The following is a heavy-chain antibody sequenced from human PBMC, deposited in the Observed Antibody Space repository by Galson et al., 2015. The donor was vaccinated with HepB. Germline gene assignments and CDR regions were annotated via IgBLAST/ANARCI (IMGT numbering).Heavy chain of an antibody. CDR2: IWYDGSNK. D-gene: IGHD5-18*01. Sequence: SLRLSCAASGFIFSSYGMHWVRQAPGKGLEWVAVIWYDGSNKYYADSVKGRFTIPRDNSKNTLYLQMNSLRAEDTAVYYCARGYSYGSPYFDYWGQGTLVTVSS. V-gene: IGHV3-33*08. CDR1: GFIFSSYG. CDR3: ARGYSYGSPYFDY. J-gene: IGHJ4*02.